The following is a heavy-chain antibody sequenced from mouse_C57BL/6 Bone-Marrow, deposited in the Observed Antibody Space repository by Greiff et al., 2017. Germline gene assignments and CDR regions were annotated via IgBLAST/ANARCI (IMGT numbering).Heavy chain of an antibody. Sequence: QVQLQQSGAELMKPGASVKLSCKATGYTFTGYWIEWVKQRPGHGLEWIGEILPGSGSTNYNEKFKGKATFTADTSSNTAYMKLSSLTTEDSAIYYCARGTYYDYAWFAYWGQWTLVTVSA. CDR1: GYTFTGYW. CDR2: ILPGSGST. CDR3: ARGTYYDYAWFAY. V-gene: IGHV1-9*01. J-gene: IGHJ3*01. D-gene: IGHD2-4*01.